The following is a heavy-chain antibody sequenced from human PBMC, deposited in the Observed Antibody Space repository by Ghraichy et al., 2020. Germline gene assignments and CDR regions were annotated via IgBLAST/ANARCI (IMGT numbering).Heavy chain of an antibody. CDR3: AKGGYCSGGSCYHYGMDV. CDR1: GFTFSSYG. CDR2: ISYDGSNK. V-gene: IGHV3-30*18. D-gene: IGHD2-15*01. Sequence: GGSLRLSCAASGFTFSSYGMHWVRQAPGKGLEWVAVISYDGSNKYYADSVKGRFTISRDNSKNTLYLQMNSLRAEDTAVYYCAKGGYCSGGSCYHYGMDVWGQGTTVTVSS. J-gene: IGHJ6*02.